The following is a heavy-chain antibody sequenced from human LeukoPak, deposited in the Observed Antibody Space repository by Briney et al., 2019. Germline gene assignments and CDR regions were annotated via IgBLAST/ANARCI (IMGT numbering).Heavy chain of an antibody. V-gene: IGHV5-51*01. CDR2: IYPGDSDT. Sequence: GESLKISCKGSGNSFTSYWIGWVRQMPGKGLEWMGIIYPGDSDTRYSPSFQGQVTISADKSISTSYLQWSSLKASDTAMYYCARQRGYYYDSSGYNDAFDIWGQGTMVTVSS. CDR3: ARQRGYYYDSSGYNDAFDI. J-gene: IGHJ3*02. CDR1: GNSFTSYW. D-gene: IGHD3-22*01.